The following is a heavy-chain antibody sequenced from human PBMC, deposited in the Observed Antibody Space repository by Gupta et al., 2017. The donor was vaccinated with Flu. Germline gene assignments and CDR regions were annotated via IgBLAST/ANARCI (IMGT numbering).Heavy chain of an antibody. CDR3: ATATPDYYDSNPYGMDV. CDR2: INPNSGGT. D-gene: IGHD3-22*01. J-gene: IGHJ6*02. CDR1: GYTFTGSY. Sequence: VQLVQSGAEVKKPGASVKVSCMASGYTFTGSYMHWVRQAPGQGLEWMGWINPNSGGTNYAQKFQGRVTMTRDTSISTAYMELSRLRSDDTAVYDCATATPDYYDSNPYGMDVWGQGTTVTVSS. V-gene: IGHV1-2*02.